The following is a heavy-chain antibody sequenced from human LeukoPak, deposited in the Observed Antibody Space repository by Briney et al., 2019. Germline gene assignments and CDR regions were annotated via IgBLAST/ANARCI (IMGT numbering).Heavy chain of an antibody. J-gene: IGHJ3*02. V-gene: IGHV4-4*02. CDR2: IYHSGST. CDR1: GGSISNNNW. Sequence: SETLSLTCAVSGGSISNNNWWSWVRQPPGKGLEWIGEIYHSGSTNYNPSLKSRVTISVDTSKNQFSLKLSSVTAADTAVYYCARRYSDGSGSYYPDDAFDIWGQGTMVTVSS. CDR3: ARRYSDGSGSYYPDDAFDI. D-gene: IGHD3-10*01.